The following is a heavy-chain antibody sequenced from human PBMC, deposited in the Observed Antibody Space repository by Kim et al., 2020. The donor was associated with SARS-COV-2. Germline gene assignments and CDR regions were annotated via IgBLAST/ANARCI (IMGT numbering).Heavy chain of an antibody. CDR3: VNHNGPSVRYYDSGDY. Sequence: GGSLRLSCSASGFTFSSYAMHWVRQAPGKGLEYVSAISSNGGSTYYADSVKGRFTISRDNSKNTLYLQMSSLRAEDTAVYYCVNHNGPSVRYYDSGDYWGQGTLVTVSS. V-gene: IGHV3-64D*09. D-gene: IGHD3-22*01. J-gene: IGHJ4*02. CDR1: GFTFSSYA. CDR2: ISSNGGST.